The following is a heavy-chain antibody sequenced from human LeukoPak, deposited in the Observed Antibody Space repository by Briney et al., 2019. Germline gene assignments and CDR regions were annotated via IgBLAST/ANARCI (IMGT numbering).Heavy chain of an antibody. J-gene: IGHJ4*02. D-gene: IGHD4-17*01. CDR1: GFTFSSYW. CDR3: ARGDDYGDY. V-gene: IGHV3-74*01. Sequence: GSLRLSCAASGFTFSSYWMHWVRHAPGKGLVWVSRINSDGSSTTYADSVKGRFTISRDNAKNTVYVQMNSLRVEDTAVYYCARGDDYGDYWGQGTLVTVSS. CDR2: INSDGSST.